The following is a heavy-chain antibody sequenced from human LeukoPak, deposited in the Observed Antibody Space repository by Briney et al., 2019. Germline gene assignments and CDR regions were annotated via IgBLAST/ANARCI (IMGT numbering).Heavy chain of an antibody. Sequence: GASVKVSCKASGYTFTSYDINWVRQATGQGLEWMGWMNPNSGNTGYAQKFQGRVTMTRNTSISTAYMELSSLRSEDTAVYYCARPWQYYDSSGQDAFDIWGQGTMVTVSS. CDR1: GYTFTSYD. CDR3: ARPWQYYDSSGQDAFDI. J-gene: IGHJ3*02. CDR2: MNPNSGNT. V-gene: IGHV1-8*01. D-gene: IGHD3-22*01.